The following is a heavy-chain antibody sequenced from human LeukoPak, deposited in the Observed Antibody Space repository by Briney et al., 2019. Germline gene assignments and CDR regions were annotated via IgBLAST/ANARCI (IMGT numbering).Heavy chain of an antibody. CDR3: ARSMGGSTNWFDP. J-gene: IGHJ5*02. CDR2: IDTDGSNT. Sequence: PGGSLRLSCAASGFTFSSYWMHWVRQAPGKGLVWVSRIDTDGSNTAYADSVKGRFTISRDNSKNTLYLQMNSLRAEDTAVYYCARSMGGSTNWFDPWGQGTLVTVSS. V-gene: IGHV3-74*01. CDR1: GFTFSSYW. D-gene: IGHD2-2*01.